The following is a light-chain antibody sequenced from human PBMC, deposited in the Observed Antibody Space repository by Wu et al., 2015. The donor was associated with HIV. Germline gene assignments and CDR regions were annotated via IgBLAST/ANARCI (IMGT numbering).Light chain of an antibody. CDR2: GVS. J-gene: IGKJ2*01. V-gene: IGKV3-20*01. CDR3: QQYGSSPYT. CDR1: QRVSSTY. Sequence: EIVLTQSPGTLSLSPGERATLFCRASQRVSSTYLAWYQQKPGQAPRLLIYGVSSRATGIPDRFSGSGSGTDFTLTISRLEPEDFAVYYCQQYGSSPYTFGQGT.